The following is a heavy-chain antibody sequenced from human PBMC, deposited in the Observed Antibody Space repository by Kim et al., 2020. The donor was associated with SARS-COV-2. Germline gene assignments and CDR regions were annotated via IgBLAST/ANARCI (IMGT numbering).Heavy chain of an antibody. Sequence: GGSLRLSCAASGFTFSDYYMSWIRQAPGKGLEWVSYISSSSSYTNYADSVKGRFTISRDNAKNSLYLQMNSLRAEDTAVYYCARDLYRVLRTGDIVVVPAAISDYYGMDVWGQGTTVTVSS. V-gene: IGHV3-11*06. CDR1: GFTFSDYY. CDR3: ARDLYRVLRTGDIVVVPAAISDYYGMDV. CDR2: ISSSSSYT. J-gene: IGHJ6*02. D-gene: IGHD2-2*01.